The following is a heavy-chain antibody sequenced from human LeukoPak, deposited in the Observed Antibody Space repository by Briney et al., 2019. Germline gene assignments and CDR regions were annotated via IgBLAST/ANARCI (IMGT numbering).Heavy chain of an antibody. J-gene: IGHJ3*02. CDR2: ISYDGSNK. CDR3: AKDLVPGLRLDAFDI. Sequence: GGSLRLSCAASGFTFSSYGMHWVRQAPGKGLEWVAVISYDGSNKYYADSVKGRFTISRDNSKNTLYLQMNSLRAEDTAVYYCAKDLVPGLRLDAFDIWGQGTMVTVSS. D-gene: IGHD5-12*01. CDR1: GFTFSSYG. V-gene: IGHV3-30*18.